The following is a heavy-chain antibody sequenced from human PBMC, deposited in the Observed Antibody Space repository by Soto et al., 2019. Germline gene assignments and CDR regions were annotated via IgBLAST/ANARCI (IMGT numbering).Heavy chain of an antibody. Sequence: GGSLRLSNDAFGFTFSNYAMSWVRQAPGKGLEWLSTFTRSGSTYYADSVKGRFTISRDNSKNTLYLQMDGLRAEDTAVYYCAREFAPGSPNYDYWGLGTLVTSPQ. CDR3: AREFAPGSPNYDY. V-gene: IGHV3-23*01. D-gene: IGHD3-10*01. CDR1: GFTFSNYA. CDR2: FTRSGST. J-gene: IGHJ4*02.